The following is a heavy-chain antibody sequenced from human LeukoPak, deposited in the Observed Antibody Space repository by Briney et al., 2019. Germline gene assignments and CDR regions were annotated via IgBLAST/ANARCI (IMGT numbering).Heavy chain of an antibody. V-gene: IGHV3-48*03. J-gene: IGHJ4*02. D-gene: IGHD3-22*01. CDR2: ISSRGTTI. Sequence: RGSLRLSCAGSGLPFSSYEMNWVRQAPGKGLEWISYISSRGTTIYYADSVKGRFTISRYNAENSLYLQMNSLRVEDTGVYYCARVYDTSGYKTPPPDYWGQGTLVTVSS. CDR1: GLPFSSYE. CDR3: ARVYDTSGYKTPPPDY.